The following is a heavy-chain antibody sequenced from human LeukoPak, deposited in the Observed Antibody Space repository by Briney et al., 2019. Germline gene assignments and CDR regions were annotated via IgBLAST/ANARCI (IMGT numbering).Heavy chain of an antibody. CDR2: ISSSSSYI. D-gene: IGHD7-27*01. Sequence: PGGSLRLSCAASGFTFSSYSMNWFRQAPGKGLEWDSSISSSSSYIYYADSVKGRFTISRDNAKNSLYLQMNSLRAEDTAVYYCARVTGEGYYFDYWGQGTLVTVSS. V-gene: IGHV3-21*01. J-gene: IGHJ4*02. CDR1: GFTFSSYS. CDR3: ARVTGEGYYFDY.